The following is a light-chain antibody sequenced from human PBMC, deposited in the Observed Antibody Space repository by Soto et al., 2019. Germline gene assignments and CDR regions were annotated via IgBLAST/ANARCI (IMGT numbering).Light chain of an antibody. J-gene: IGKJ2*01. Sequence: EIQMTQSPSSLSASLGDRVTITCQASQVINDYSNWYQQKPGKAPRLLIYGASFLEVGVPSRFSGSGSGTHFTLTISSLQPEDVATYYCQQYDSLPYTFGQGTRLEIK. CDR3: QQYDSLPYT. CDR1: QVINDY. CDR2: GAS. V-gene: IGKV1-33*01.